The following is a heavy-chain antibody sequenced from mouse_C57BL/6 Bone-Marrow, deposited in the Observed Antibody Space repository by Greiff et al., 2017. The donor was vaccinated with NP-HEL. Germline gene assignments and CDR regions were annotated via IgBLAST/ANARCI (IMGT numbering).Heavy chain of an antibody. Sequence: VQLQQSGPGLVKPGASVKMSCKASGYTFTDYNMPWVKQSQGTSLEWIGYINTNNGGTSYNQKVKGKATLTVNNSSRTAYMELGSLTSEDAAVSYCAYYGVFISSVFDYWGQGTTLTVSS. J-gene: IGHJ2*01. D-gene: IGHD1-1*01. CDR3: AYYGVFISSVFDY. V-gene: IGHV1-22*01. CDR1: GYTFTDYN. CDR2: INTNNGGT.